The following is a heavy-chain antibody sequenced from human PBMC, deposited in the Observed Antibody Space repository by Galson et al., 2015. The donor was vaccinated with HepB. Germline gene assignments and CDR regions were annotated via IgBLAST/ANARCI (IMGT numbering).Heavy chain of an antibody. CDR3: ATQPIEYYYDSSGYYYDY. D-gene: IGHD3-22*01. V-gene: IGHV3-23*01. CDR2: ISGSGGST. J-gene: IGHJ4*02. Sequence: SLRLSCAASGFPFSNSAMSWVRQAPGKGLEWVSAISGSGGSTYYADSVRGRFTISRDNSKNTLYLQMNSLRAEDTAVYYCATQPIEYYYDSSGYYYDYWGQGTLVTVSS. CDR1: GFPFSNSA.